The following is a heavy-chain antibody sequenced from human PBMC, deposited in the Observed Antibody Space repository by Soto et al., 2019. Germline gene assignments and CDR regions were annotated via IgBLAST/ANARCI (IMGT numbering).Heavy chain of an antibody. Sequence: ASVKVSCKASRDTFSKYAINWVRQAPGQGLERMGWIIPIFGSRKYAEKFQGRVTITADESTSTAYMDLRSLRFEDTAVYYCARGETYLGVWGQGTTVTVSS. J-gene: IGHJ6*02. V-gene: IGHV1-69*13. CDR2: IIPIFGSR. CDR3: ARGETYLGV. D-gene: IGHD3-16*01. CDR1: RDTFSKYA.